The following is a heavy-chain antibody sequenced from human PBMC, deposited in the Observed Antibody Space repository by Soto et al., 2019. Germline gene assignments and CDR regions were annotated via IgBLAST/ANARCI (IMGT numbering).Heavy chain of an antibody. CDR1: GGSFSGYY. CDR2: INHSGST. Sequence: QVQLQQWGAGLLKPSETLSLTCAVYGGSFSGYYWSWIRQPPGKALEWIGEINHSGSTNYNPSLKSRVTISVDTSQNQFSLKLSSVPAADTAVYYCARGREVVAARYFDYWGQGTLVTVSS. D-gene: IGHD2-15*01. V-gene: IGHV4-34*01. CDR3: ARGREVVAARYFDY. J-gene: IGHJ4*02.